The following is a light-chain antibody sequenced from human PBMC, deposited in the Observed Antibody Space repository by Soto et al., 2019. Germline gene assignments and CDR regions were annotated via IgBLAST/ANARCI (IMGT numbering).Light chain of an antibody. CDR2: DAS. Sequence: DIHMTQSPSSLSVSVGDRVTITCRTSQNINAWLAWYQQRPGQAPKLLIYDASTVQSGVPSRFSGSGSGTEFTLTISSLQPDDSATYCCQHYSLDSPWTFGQGTKVEIK. CDR1: QNINAW. J-gene: IGKJ1*01. V-gene: IGKV1-5*01. CDR3: QHYSLDSPWT.